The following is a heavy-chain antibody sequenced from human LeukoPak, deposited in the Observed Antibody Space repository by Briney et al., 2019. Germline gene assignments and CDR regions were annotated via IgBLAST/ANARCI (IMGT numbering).Heavy chain of an antibody. CDR2: ISYTGST. CDR3: AREIATSGGNSRALDY. Sequence: PSETLSLTCTVSGGSISSYYWNWIRQPPGKGLEWIGYISYTGSTNYNPSLKSRVTMSVDTSKNQFSLKLTSVTAADTAVYYCAREIATSGGNSRALDYWGQGTLVTVSS. J-gene: IGHJ4*02. CDR1: GGSISSYY. V-gene: IGHV4-59*12. D-gene: IGHD4-23*01.